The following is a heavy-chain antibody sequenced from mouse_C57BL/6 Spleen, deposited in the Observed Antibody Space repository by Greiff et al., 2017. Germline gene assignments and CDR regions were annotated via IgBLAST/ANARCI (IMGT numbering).Heavy chain of an antibody. CDR1: GYTFTDYN. D-gene: IGHD1-1*01. CDR3: ARSNYYGSSHYFDY. CDR2: INPNNGGT. Sequence: VQLQQSGPELVKPGASVKIPCKASGYTFTDYNMDWVKQSHGKSLEWIGDINPNNGGTIYNQKFKGKATLTVDKSSSTAYMELRSLTSEDTAVYYCARSNYYGSSHYFDYWGQGTTLTVSS. V-gene: IGHV1-18*01. J-gene: IGHJ2*01.